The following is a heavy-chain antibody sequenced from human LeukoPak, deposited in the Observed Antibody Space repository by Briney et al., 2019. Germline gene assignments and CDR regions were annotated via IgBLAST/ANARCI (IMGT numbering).Heavy chain of an antibody. V-gene: IGHV3-30*03. Sequence: SGGSLRLSCAASGFTFSSYGMHWVRQAPGKGLEWVAVISYDGSSKYYADSVKGRFTISRDNSKNTLYLQMNSLRAEDTAVYYCASPLVESSGNVHFGLWGRGTLVTVSS. J-gene: IGHJ2*01. CDR1: GFTFSSYG. CDR2: ISYDGSSK. D-gene: IGHD4-23*01. CDR3: ASPLVESSGNVHFGL.